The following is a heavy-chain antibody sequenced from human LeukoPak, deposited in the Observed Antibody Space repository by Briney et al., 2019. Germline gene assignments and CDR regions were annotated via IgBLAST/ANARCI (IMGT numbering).Heavy chain of an antibody. CDR1: GYPFTNYE. CDR3: ARGGIHSSGSLRTFDL. Sequence: GASVKVSCKASGYPFTNYEVHWVRQASGHGLEWMGWMNSNSGFTGYAQKFRGRVTMTRDTSISTAYMELGSLRSEDTAAYYCARGGIHSSGSLRTFDLWGQGTLVTVSS. D-gene: IGHD3-22*01. CDR2: MNSNSGFT. J-gene: IGHJ4*02. V-gene: IGHV1-8*01.